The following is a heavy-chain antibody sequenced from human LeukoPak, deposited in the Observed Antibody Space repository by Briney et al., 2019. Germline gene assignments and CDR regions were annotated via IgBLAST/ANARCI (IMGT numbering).Heavy chain of an antibody. CDR3: ARESAAAFFDY. CDR1: GFTFSSYW. CDR2: IKQDGSEN. V-gene: IGHV3-7*01. Sequence: GGSLRLSCAASGFTFSSYWMSWVRQAPGKGLEWVANIKQDGSENYYVDSVKRRFTISRDNAKNSLYLQMNSLRAEDTAVYYCARESAAAFFDYWGRGTLVTVSS. D-gene: IGHD6-13*01. J-gene: IGHJ4*02.